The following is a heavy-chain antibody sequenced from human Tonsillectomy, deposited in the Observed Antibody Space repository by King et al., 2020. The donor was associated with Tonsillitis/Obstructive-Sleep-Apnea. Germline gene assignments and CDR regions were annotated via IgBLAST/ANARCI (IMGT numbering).Heavy chain of an antibody. CDR3: ARGGYFDWLPTPDALDI. CDR1: GGSISSGGYY. Sequence: VQLQQSGPGLVKPSQTLSLTCTVSGGSISSGGYYWSWIRQHPGKGLEWIGYIYYSGSTYYNPSLKSRVTISVDTSKNQFSLKLSSVTAADTAVYYCARGGYFDWLPTPDALDIWGQGTMVTVSS. CDR2: IYYSGST. V-gene: IGHV4-31*03. J-gene: IGHJ3*02. D-gene: IGHD3-9*01.